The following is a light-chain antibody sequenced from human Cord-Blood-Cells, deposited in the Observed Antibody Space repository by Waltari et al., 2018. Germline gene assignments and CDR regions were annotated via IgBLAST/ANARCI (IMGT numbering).Light chain of an antibody. Sequence: DIQMTQSPSSLSASVGDRVTITCRASQGISNYLAWYQQKPGKVPKLLIYAASTLQSGVPSRFSGSGSGTDFTLTISSLQPEDVATYYCQKYNSAPPFTFGPGTKVAIK. J-gene: IGKJ3*01. CDR2: AAS. CDR3: QKYNSAPPFT. CDR1: QGISNY. V-gene: IGKV1-27*01.